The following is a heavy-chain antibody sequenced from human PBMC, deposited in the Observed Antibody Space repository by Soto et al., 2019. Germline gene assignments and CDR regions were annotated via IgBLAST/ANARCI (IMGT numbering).Heavy chain of an antibody. Sequence: ASVKFSCKASGYTFTDYDINWVRQASGQGLEWMGWVNPSSGYTGYAQKFQGRVTMTWDTSISTAYMELSSLTSADTAVYYCARFVRHQLPTIDYWGQGALVTVSS. CDR3: ARFVRHQLPTIDY. CDR2: VNPSSGYT. J-gene: IGHJ4*02. V-gene: IGHV1-8*01. D-gene: IGHD1-26*01. CDR1: GYTFTDYD.